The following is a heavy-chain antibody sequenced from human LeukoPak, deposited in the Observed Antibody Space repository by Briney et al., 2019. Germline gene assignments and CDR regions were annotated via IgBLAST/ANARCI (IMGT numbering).Heavy chain of an antibody. V-gene: IGHV4-39*01. D-gene: IGHD6-13*01. CDR3: ARRVAAAGTFDP. Sequence: SETLSLTCTVSGGSISSSSYYWGWIRQPPGKGLEWIGSIYYSGSTYYNPSLKSRVTISVDTSKNQFSLKLSSVAAADTAVYYCARRVAAAGTFDPWGQGTLVTVSS. CDR1: GGSISSSSYY. CDR2: IYYSGST. J-gene: IGHJ5*02.